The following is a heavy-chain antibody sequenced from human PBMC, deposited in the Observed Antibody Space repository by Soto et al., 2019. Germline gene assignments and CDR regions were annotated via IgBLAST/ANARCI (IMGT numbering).Heavy chain of an antibody. CDR3: ARFAVGATFDY. CDR2: ISSSSSTI. J-gene: IGHJ4*02. CDR1: GFTFSSYS. D-gene: IGHD1-26*01. V-gene: IGHV3-48*01. Sequence: EVQLVESGGGLVQPGGSLRLSCAASGFTFSSYSMNWVRQAPGKGLEWVSYISSSSSTIYYAASVKGRFTISRDNAKNSLYLQMNSLRAEDTAVYYCARFAVGATFDYWGQGTLVTVSS.